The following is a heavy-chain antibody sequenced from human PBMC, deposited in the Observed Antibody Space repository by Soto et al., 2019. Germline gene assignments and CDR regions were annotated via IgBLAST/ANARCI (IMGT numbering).Heavy chain of an antibody. CDR3: AKATGRGGGSVFDY. D-gene: IGHD2-15*01. V-gene: IGHV3-23*01. CDR2: IGGRGGST. Sequence: EVQLLESGGGLVQPGGSLRLSCAASGFTFSNSAMSWVRQAPGKGLEWVSAIGGRGGSTYYADSVKGRFTISRDDSKNTLYLQMSSLRAEDTALYYCAKATGRGGGSVFDYWGQGTLVTVSS. J-gene: IGHJ4*02. CDR1: GFTFSNSA.